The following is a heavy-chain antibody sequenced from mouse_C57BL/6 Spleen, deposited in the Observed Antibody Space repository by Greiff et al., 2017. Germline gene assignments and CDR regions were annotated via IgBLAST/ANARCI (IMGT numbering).Heavy chain of an antibody. CDR2: IYPGDGDT. CDR1: GYAFSSSW. J-gene: IGHJ3*01. Sequence: VQLQQSGPELVKPGASVKISCKASGYAFSSSWMNWVKQRPGKGLEWIGRIYPGDGDTNYNGKFKGKATLTADKSSSTAYMQLSSLTSEDSAVYFCARDLLWFAYWGQGTLVTVSA. CDR3: ARDLLWFAY. V-gene: IGHV1-82*01. D-gene: IGHD2-1*01.